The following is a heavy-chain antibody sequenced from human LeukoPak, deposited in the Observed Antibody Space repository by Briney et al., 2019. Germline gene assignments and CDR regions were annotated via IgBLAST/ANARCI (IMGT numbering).Heavy chain of an antibody. V-gene: IGHV4-59*01. Sequence: SSETLSLTCTVSGGSINNYYWSWIRQPPGKGLEWIGYIYYSGSTNYNPSLKSRATISVDTSKNQFSLKLSSVTAADTAVYYCARAPARASVSWFDPWGQGTLVTVSS. CDR3: ARAPARASVSWFDP. CDR2: IYYSGST. D-gene: IGHD3-3*01. CDR1: GGSINNYY. J-gene: IGHJ5*02.